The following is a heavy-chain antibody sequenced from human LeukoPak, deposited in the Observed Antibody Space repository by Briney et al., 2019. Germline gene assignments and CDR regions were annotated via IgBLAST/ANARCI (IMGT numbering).Heavy chain of an antibody. CDR1: GLTFSDYY. J-gene: IGHJ5*02. D-gene: IGHD3-10*01. Sequence: GGSLRLSCAASGLTFSDYYMSWIRQAPGKGLEWVSYISSSGSTIYSADSVKGRFTISRDNAKTSLYLPLSRLRAEDTAVYYCASPYGSGTDAPWGQGTLVTVSS. CDR3: ASPYGSGTDAP. CDR2: ISSSGSTI. V-gene: IGHV3-11*01.